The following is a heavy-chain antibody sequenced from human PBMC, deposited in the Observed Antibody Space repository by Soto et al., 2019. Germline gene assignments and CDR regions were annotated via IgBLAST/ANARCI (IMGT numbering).Heavy chain of an antibody. CDR3: ARGRGYSYASVDGWFDP. D-gene: IGHD5-18*01. Sequence: GGSLRLSCAASGFTFDDYGMSWVRQAPGKGLEWVSGINWNGGSTGYADSVKGRFTISRDNAKNSLYLQMNSLRAEDTALYYCARGRGYSYASVDGWFDPWGQGTLVTVSS. V-gene: IGHV3-20*04. CDR1: GFTFDDYG. CDR2: INWNGGST. J-gene: IGHJ5*02.